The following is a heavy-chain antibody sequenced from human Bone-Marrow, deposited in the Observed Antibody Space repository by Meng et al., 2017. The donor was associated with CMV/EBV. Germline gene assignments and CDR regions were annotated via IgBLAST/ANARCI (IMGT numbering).Heavy chain of an antibody. Sequence: GSLRLSCSVSDDSISSYYWSWIRQPPGKGLEWIGDIYNSGSTNYNPSLQSRVIISVGTSKNQFSLKVRSVTAADTAVYYCARVLSGWLDPWGQGTLVTVSS. V-gene: IGHV4-59*01. CDR2: IYNSGST. J-gene: IGHJ5*02. CDR3: ARVLSGWLDP. CDR1: DDSISSYY.